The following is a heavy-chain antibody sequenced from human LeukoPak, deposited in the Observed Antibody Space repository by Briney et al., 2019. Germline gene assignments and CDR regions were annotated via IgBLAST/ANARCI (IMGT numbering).Heavy chain of an antibody. CDR2: IRSKTNDYAT. CDR3: ARGRSSGWYEFVGQFYY. J-gene: IGHJ4*02. V-gene: IGHV3-73*01. Sequence: GGSLRLSCAASGFTFSGSAMHWVRQASGKGLEWVGRIRSKTNDYATTYAASVKGRFTISRDDSKNTAYLQMNSLRAEDTAVYYCARGRSSGWYEFVGQFYYWGQGTLVTVSS. D-gene: IGHD6-19*01. CDR1: GFTFSGSA.